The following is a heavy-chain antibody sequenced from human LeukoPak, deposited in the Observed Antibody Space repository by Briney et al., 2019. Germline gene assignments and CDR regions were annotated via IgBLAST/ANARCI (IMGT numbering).Heavy chain of an antibody. Sequence: SETLPLTCAVYGGSFSGYYWSWIRQPPGKGLEWIGEINHSGSTNYNPSLKSRVTISVDTSKNQFSLKLSSVTAADTAVYYCARGSGYYLHYWGQGTPVTVSS. V-gene: IGHV4-34*01. CDR3: ARGSGYYLHY. CDR1: GGSFSGYY. J-gene: IGHJ4*02. D-gene: IGHD3-3*01. CDR2: INHSGST.